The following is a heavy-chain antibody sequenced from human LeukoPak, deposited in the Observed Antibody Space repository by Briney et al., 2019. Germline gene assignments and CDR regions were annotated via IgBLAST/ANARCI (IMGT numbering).Heavy chain of an antibody. CDR1: GYTFTSYD. Sequence: ASVKVSCKASGYTFTSYDINWVRQATGQGLEWMRWMNPNSGNTGYAQKFQGRVTMTRNTSISTAYMELSSLRSEDTAVYYCARGLWFGELGYMDVWGKGTTVTVSS. CDR2: MNPNSGNT. D-gene: IGHD3-10*01. V-gene: IGHV1-8*01. CDR3: ARGLWFGELGYMDV. J-gene: IGHJ6*03.